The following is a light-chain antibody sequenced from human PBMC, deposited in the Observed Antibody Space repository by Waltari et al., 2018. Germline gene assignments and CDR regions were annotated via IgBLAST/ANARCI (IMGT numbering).Light chain of an antibody. V-gene: IGLV3-21*02. J-gene: IGLJ2*01. CDR1: NIGSVT. CDR2: DDS. Sequence: SFVLPQPPSVSVAPGQTAKITGGGNNIGSVTVNWYQQKPGQAPVLVLSDDSDRPSGLPERFSGSTSGNTATLTISRVEAGDEADFYCQVWDTTSDHVVFGGGTKLTVL. CDR3: QVWDTTSDHVV.